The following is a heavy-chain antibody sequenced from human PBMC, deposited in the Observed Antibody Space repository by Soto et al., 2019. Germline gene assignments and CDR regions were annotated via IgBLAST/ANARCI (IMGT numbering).Heavy chain of an antibody. J-gene: IGHJ4*02. CDR1: GFTFSSYA. D-gene: IGHD6-19*01. Sequence: EVQLLESGGGLVQPGGSLRLSCAASGFTFSSYAMSWVRQAPGKGLEWVSAISGSGGSTYYADSVKGRFTISRDNSKNTLYLQMNSLRAEDTAVYYCAKGSPLRIAVACTMFGYWGQGTLVTVSS. CDR2: ISGSGGST. V-gene: IGHV3-23*01. CDR3: AKGSPLRIAVACTMFGY.